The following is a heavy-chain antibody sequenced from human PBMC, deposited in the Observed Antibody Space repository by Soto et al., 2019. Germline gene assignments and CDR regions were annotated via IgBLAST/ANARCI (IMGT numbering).Heavy chain of an antibody. V-gene: IGHV3-30-3*01. Sequence: QVQLMESGGGVVHPGRSLRLSCAASGFTFSSYAMHWVRQAPGKGLEWVAVLSYDGSTKYYADSVKGRFTISRDISKNTLYLQMHSLRVADTAVYYCARGRITGITSGWYFDLWGRGTLVTVSS. D-gene: IGHD1-7*01. CDR1: GFTFSSYA. CDR2: LSYDGSTK. CDR3: ARGRITGITSGWYFDL. J-gene: IGHJ2*01.